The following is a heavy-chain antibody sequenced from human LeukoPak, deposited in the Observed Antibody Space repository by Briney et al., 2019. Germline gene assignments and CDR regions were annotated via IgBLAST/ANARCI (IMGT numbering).Heavy chain of an antibody. Sequence: GASVKVSCKASGYTFTGYYMHWVRQAPGQGLEWMGWINPNSGGTNYAQKFQGRVTMTRDTSISTAYMELSRLRSDDTAVYYCADSYYDFWSGHYYFDYWGQGTLATVSS. D-gene: IGHD3-3*01. CDR2: INPNSGGT. CDR3: ADSYYDFWSGHYYFDY. CDR1: GYTFTGYY. J-gene: IGHJ4*02. V-gene: IGHV1-2*02.